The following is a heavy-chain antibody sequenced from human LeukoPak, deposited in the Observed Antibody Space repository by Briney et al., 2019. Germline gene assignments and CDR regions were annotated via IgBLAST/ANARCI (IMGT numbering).Heavy chain of an antibody. CDR3: AKRTYCSSTSCLDY. CDR2: ISYDGSNK. Sequence: PGGSLRLSCAASGITYNRCVMHWVRQAPGKGLEWVAVISYDGSNKYYADSVKGRFTISRDNSKNTLYLQMNSLRAEDTAVYYCAKRTYCSSTSCLDYWGQGTLVTVSS. D-gene: IGHD2-2*01. J-gene: IGHJ4*02. CDR1: GITYNRCV. V-gene: IGHV3-30*18.